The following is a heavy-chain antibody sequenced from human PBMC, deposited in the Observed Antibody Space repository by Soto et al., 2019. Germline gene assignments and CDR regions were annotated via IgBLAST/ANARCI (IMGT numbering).Heavy chain of an antibody. V-gene: IGHV1-18*01. D-gene: IGHD5-12*01. Sequence: ASVKVSCKASGYTFTSYGISWVRQAPGQGLEWMGWISAYNGNTNYAQKLQGRVTMTTDTSTSTAYMELRSLRSDDTAVYYCARVRGYDYPAYYYYYYYMDVWGKGTTVTVSS. CDR1: GYTFTSYG. CDR2: ISAYNGNT. CDR3: ARVRGYDYPAYYYYYYYMDV. J-gene: IGHJ6*03.